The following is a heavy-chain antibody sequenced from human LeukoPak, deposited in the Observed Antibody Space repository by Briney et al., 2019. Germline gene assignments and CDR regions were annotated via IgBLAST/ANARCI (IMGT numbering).Heavy chain of an antibody. Sequence: SETLSLTCAVYGGSFSGYYWSWIRQPPGKGLEWIGEINHSGSTNYNPSLKSRVTISVDTSKNQFSLKLSSVTAADTAVYYCASFRRQQWLSALVYWGQGTLVTVSS. J-gene: IGHJ4*02. D-gene: IGHD6-19*01. CDR2: INHSGST. CDR1: GGSFSGYY. CDR3: ASFRRQQWLSALVY. V-gene: IGHV4-34*01.